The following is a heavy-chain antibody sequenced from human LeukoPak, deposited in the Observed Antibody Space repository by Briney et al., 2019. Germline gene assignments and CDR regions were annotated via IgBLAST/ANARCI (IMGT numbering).Heavy chain of an antibody. CDR1: GFTFEKYV. J-gene: IGHJ4*02. CDR3: AKDLGWELPAEAY. D-gene: IGHD1-26*01. CDR2: IYGSGVSI. V-gene: IGHV3-23*01. Sequence: TGGSLRLSCVASGFTFEKYVMNWVPQAPGKGLEWLATIYGSGVSISYADSVKGRFTISRDNSNNTLYLQMNSLRAEDTAMYFCAKDLGWELPAEAYWGQGVLVTVSS.